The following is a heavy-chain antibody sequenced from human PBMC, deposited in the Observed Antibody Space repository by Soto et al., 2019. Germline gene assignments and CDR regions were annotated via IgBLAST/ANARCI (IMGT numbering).Heavy chain of an antibody. CDR3: ARDEGETAMAPFDY. D-gene: IGHD5-18*01. Sequence: SQTLSLTCAISGDSVSSNSAAWNWIRQSPSRGLEWLGRTYYRSKWYNDYAVSVKSRITINPDTSKNQFYLQLNSVTTEDTAVYYWARDEGETAMAPFDYWGQGTLVTVSS. J-gene: IGHJ4*02. CDR1: GDSVSSNSAA. CDR2: TYYRSKWYN. V-gene: IGHV6-1*01.